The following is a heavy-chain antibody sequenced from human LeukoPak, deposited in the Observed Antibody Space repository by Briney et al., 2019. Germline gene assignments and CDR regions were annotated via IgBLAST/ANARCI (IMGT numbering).Heavy chain of an antibody. J-gene: IGHJ4*02. D-gene: IGHD1-1*01. Sequence: PRGSLRLSCAASGLTFAKTSMTWVRQAPGRGLEWVAYINPDGTEKDYVDSVKGRFTISRDKAKSSLFLQMDSLRAEDTAVYYCARGYWKMDYWGKGTVDRVSS. V-gene: IGHV3-7*05. CDR1: GLTFAKTS. CDR2: INPDGTEK. CDR3: ARGYWKMDY.